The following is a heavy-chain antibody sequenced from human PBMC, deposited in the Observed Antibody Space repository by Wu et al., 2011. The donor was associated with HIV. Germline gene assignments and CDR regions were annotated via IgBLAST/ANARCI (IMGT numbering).Heavy chain of an antibody. V-gene: IGHV5-51*01. CDR2: IYPGDSET. Sequence: AWVRQMPGKGLEWMGIIYPGDSETRYNPSFQGQVTFSADKSISTAYLQWSSLKASDSAMYYCARQSAGDGYNTLDYWGPGTLVTVSS. J-gene: IGHJ4*02. CDR3: ARQSAGDGYNTLDY. D-gene: IGHD5-24*01.